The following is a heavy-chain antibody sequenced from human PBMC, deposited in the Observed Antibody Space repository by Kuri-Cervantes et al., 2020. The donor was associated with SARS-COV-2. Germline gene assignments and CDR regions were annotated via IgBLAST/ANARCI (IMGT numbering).Heavy chain of an antibody. CDR3: ARDGIGDFDY. D-gene: IGHD1-1*01. CDR1: GFTFSSYS. J-gene: IGHJ4*02. V-gene: IGHV3-7*01. Sequence: GESLKISCAASGFTFSSYSMNWVRQAPGKGLEWVANIKQDGSEKYYVDSVKGRFTISRDNAKNSLYLQMNSLRAEDTAVYYCARDGIGDFDYWGQGTLVTVSS. CDR2: IKQDGSEK.